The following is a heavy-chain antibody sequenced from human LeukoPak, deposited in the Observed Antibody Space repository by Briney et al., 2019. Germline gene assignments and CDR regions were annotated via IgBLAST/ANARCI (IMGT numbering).Heavy chain of an antibody. CDR3: ARVVGIAAAGTPH. CDR1: GFTFSSYS. CDR2: ISSSSSYI. Sequence: GGSLRLSCAASGFTFSSYSMNWVRQAPGKGLEWVSSISSSSSYIYYADSVKGRFAISRDNAKNSLYLQMNSLRAEDTAVYYCARVVGIAAAGTPHWGQGTLVTVSS. V-gene: IGHV3-21*01. D-gene: IGHD6-13*01. J-gene: IGHJ4*02.